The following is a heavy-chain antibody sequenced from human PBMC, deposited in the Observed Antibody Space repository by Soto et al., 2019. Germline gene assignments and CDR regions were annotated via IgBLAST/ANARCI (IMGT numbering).Heavy chain of an antibody. CDR3: AMDSSGYSSALWAFDI. D-gene: IGHD3-22*01. CDR2: TYYRSKWYN. Sequence: SQTLSLTCAISGDSVSSNSAAWNWIRQSPSRGLEWLGRTYYRSKWYNDYAVSVKSRITINPDTSKDQFSLQLNSVTPEDTAVYYCAMDSSGYSSALWAFDIWGQGTVVTVSS. CDR1: GDSVSSNSAA. V-gene: IGHV6-1*01. J-gene: IGHJ3*02.